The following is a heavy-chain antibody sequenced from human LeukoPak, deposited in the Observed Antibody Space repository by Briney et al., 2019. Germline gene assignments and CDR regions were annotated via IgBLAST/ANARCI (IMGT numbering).Heavy chain of an antibody. D-gene: IGHD5-12*01. V-gene: IGHV4-61*02. CDR3: ARDAGYSDYNWNFYYYMDV. J-gene: IGHJ6*03. Sequence: SQTLSLTCTVSGGSISIGSYYWSWIRQPAGKGLEWIGRIYTTGSTNYNPSLESRVTISIDTSENHFSLKLNSVTAADTAVYYCARDAGYSDYNWNFYYYMDVWGKGTRSPSP. CDR1: GGSISIGSYY. CDR2: IYTTGST.